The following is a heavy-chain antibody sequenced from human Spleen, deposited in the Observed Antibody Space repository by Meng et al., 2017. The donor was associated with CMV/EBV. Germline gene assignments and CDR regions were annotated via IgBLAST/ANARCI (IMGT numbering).Heavy chain of an antibody. CDR3: AKEGKRAVATLQN. J-gene: IGHJ4*02. CDR2: ISGSGGST. D-gene: IGHD5-12*01. CDR1: GFTFSSYA. Sequence: EWEVLGLGGGWVQPGGSLGLSCAASGFTFSSYAMSWVRQAPGKGLEWVSAISGSGGSTYYADSVKGRFTISRDNSKNTLYLQMNSLRAEDTAVYYCAKEGKRAVATLQNWGQGTLVTVSS. V-gene: IGHV3-23*01.